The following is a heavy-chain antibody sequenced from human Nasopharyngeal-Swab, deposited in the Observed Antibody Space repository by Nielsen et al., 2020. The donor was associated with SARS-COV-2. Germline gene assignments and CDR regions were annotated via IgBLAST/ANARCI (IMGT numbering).Heavy chain of an antibody. J-gene: IGHJ6*02. Sequence: GESLKISCAASGFTFNNYNFNWVRQAPGKGLEWVSSISSSSSYIYYADSVKGRFTISRDNAKNSLYLQMNSLRAEDTAVYYCARDGLDYDFWSAYFMDVWSQGTTVTVSS. CDR1: GFTFNNYN. V-gene: IGHV3-21*01. CDR2: ISSSSSYI. CDR3: ARDGLDYDFWSAYFMDV. D-gene: IGHD3-3*01.